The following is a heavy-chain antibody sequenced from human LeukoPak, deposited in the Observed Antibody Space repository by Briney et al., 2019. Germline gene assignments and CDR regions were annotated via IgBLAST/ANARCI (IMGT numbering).Heavy chain of an antibody. J-gene: IGHJ5*02. V-gene: IGHV4-38-2*02. CDR1: GYSISSGYY. D-gene: IGHD6-13*01. Sequence: SETLSLTCADSGYSISSGYYWGWIRQPPGKGLEWIGSIYHSGSTYYNPSLKSRVTISVDTSKNQFSLKLSSVTAADTAVYYCAREAAAGSNWFDPWGQGTLVTVSS. CDR2: IYHSGST. CDR3: AREAAAGSNWFDP.